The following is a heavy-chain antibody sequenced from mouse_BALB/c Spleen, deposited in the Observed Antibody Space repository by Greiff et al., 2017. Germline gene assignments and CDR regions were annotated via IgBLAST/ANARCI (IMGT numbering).Heavy chain of an antibody. D-gene: IGHD1-1*01. CDR1: GYSITSGYY. Sequence: EVQLKESGPGLVKPSQSLSLTCSVTGYSITSGYYWNWIRQFPGNKLEWMGYISYDGSNNYNPSLKNRISITRDTSKNQFFLKLNSVTTEDTATYYCARYGSSYGAMDYWGQGTSVTVSS. J-gene: IGHJ4*01. CDR2: ISYDGSN. V-gene: IGHV3-6*02. CDR3: ARYGSSYGAMDY.